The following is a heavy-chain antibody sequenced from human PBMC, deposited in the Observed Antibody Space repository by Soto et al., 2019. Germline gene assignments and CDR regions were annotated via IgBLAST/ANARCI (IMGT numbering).Heavy chain of an antibody. J-gene: IGHJ4*02. V-gene: IGHV4-39*01. CDR1: GGSISSSSYY. Sequence: PSETLSLTCTVSGGSISSSSYYWGWIRQPPGKGLEWIGSIYYSGSTYYNPSLKSRVTISVDTSKNQFSLKLSSVTAADTAVYYCARILIVATTYQEEYYFDYWGQGTLVTVSS. CDR2: IYYSGST. D-gene: IGHD5-12*01. CDR3: ARILIVATTYQEEYYFDY.